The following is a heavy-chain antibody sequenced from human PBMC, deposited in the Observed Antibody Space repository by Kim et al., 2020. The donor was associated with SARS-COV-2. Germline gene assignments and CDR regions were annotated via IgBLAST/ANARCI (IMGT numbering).Heavy chain of an antibody. D-gene: IGHD2-21*01. V-gene: IGHV4-4*01. CDR2: IHHSGNI. J-gene: IGHJ2*01. CDR1: GGSVTSNEW. CDR3: VRSPGLFFLDL. Sequence: SETLSLTCAMSGGSVTSNEWLSWVRQPPGKGLEWIGEIHHSGNINYNPSLKSRVTLSVDTSKNQISLNLNSVTAVDTAVYWCVRSPGLFFLDLWGRGTLVIVSS.